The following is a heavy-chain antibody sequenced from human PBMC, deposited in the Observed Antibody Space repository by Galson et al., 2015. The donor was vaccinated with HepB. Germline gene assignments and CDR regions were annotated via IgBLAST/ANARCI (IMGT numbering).Heavy chain of an antibody. V-gene: IGHV1-24*01. J-gene: IGHJ3*02. CDR1: GYTLTELS. CDR2: FDPEDGET. Sequence: SVKVSCKVSGYTLTELSMHWVRQAPGKGLEWMGGFDPEDGETIYAQKFQGRVTMTEDTSTDTAYMELSSLRSEDTAVYYCATVADRYYYDSSGYSDAFDIWGQGTMVTVSS. CDR3: ATVADRYYYDSSGYSDAFDI. D-gene: IGHD3-22*01.